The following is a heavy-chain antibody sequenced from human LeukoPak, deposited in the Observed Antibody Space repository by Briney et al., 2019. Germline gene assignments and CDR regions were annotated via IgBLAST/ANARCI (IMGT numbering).Heavy chain of an antibody. J-gene: IGHJ4*02. D-gene: IGHD3-22*01. CDR2: IWYDGSNK. V-gene: IGHV3-33*01. CDR1: GFTFSSYG. Sequence: GGSLRLSCAASGFTFSSYGMHWVRQAPGKGLEWVAVIWYDGSNKYYADSVKGRFTISRDNSKNTLYLQMNSLRAEDTAVYYCAREAKGYYDSSGYNFGYWGQGTLVTVSS. CDR3: AREAKGYYDSSGYNFGY.